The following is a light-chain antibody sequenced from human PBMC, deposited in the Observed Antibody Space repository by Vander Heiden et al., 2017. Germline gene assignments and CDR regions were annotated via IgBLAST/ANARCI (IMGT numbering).Light chain of an antibody. Sequence: EIVLPQSPATLPLSPRERATLACRASQSVSSYLAWYQQKPGQAPRLLIYGASNRATGIPARFSGSGSGTDFTLTISSLEPEDFAVYYCQQRSNWPLTFGGGTKVEIK. J-gene: IGKJ4*01. CDR1: QSVSSY. CDR3: QQRSNWPLT. CDR2: GAS. V-gene: IGKV3-11*01.